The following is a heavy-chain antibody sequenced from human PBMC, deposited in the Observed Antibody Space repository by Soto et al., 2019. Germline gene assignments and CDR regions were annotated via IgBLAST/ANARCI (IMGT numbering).Heavy chain of an antibody. D-gene: IGHD4-17*01. J-gene: IGHJ6*03. CDR2: IYYSGST. Sequence: PSETLALTCTVSGGSIRSGGYYWSWIRQHPGKGLEWIGYIYYSGSTYYNPSLKSRVTISVDTSKNQFSLKLSSVTAADTAVYYCARKDGFYYYYYMDVWGKGTTVTVSS. CDR3: ARKDGFYYYYYMDV. V-gene: IGHV4-31*03. CDR1: GGSIRSGGYY.